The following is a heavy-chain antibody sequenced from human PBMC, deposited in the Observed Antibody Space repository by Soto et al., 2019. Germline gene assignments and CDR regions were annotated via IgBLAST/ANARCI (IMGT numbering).Heavy chain of an antibody. CDR2: ISSSSSYI. V-gene: IGHV3-21*01. J-gene: IGHJ6*02. D-gene: IGHD2-2*01. CDR1: GFTFSSYS. Sequence: EVQLVESGGGLVKPGGSLRLSCAASGFTFSSYSMNWVRQAPGKGLEWVSSISSSSSYIYYADSVKGRFTISRDNAKNSLYLQMNSLRAEGTAVYYCASDTYCSSTSCSDYYYYYGMDVSGQGTTVTVSS. CDR3: ASDTYCSSTSCSDYYYYYGMDV.